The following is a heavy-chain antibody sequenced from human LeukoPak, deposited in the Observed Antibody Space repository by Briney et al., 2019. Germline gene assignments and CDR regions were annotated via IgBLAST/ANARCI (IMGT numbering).Heavy chain of an antibody. J-gene: IGHJ4*02. CDR2: MSPTGSTT. Sequence: GGSLRLSCTASGFSFSGHWMHWARQLPGKGLVWVSRMSPTGSTTSYADSVKGRFTVSRDNAKNTLYLQVNNLRAEDTAVYYCARGPNSNWSGLDFWGQGTLLTVSS. CDR3: ARGPNSNWSGLDF. D-gene: IGHD6-6*01. CDR1: GFSFSGHW. V-gene: IGHV3-74*01.